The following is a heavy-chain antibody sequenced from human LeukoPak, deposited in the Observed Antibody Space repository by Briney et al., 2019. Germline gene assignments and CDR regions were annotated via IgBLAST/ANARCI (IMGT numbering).Heavy chain of an antibody. V-gene: IGHV3-30-3*01. CDR1: GFTFSSYA. J-gene: IGHJ4*02. CDR3: AGAGIWFGELSPH. CDR2: ISYDGSNK. Sequence: HTGGSLRLSCAASGFTFSSYAMHWVRQAPGKELEWVAVISYDGSNKYYADSVKGRFTISRDNSKNTLYLQMNSLRAEDTAVYYCAGAGIWFGELSPHWGQGTLVTVSS. D-gene: IGHD3-10*01.